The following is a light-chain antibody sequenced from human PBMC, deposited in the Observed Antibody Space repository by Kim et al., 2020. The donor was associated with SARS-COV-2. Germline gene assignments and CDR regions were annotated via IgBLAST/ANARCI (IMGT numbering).Light chain of an antibody. CDR2: AAS. CDR3: QQYYNYPWT. J-gene: IGKJ1*01. Sequence: AIRMTQSPSSLSASAGDRVTITCRASQGISSYFAWYQQKPGKAPKLLIYAASTLQSGVPSRFSGSGSGTDFTLTISCLQSEDFATYYCQQYYNYPWTFGQGTKVDIK. CDR1: QGISSY. V-gene: IGKV1-8*01.